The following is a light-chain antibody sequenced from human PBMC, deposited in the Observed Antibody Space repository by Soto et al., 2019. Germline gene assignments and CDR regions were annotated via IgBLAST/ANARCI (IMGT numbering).Light chain of an antibody. CDR1: QFVSSSY. CDR3: QQYGSSPGT. Sequence: ENVLTQSPGTLSLSPGERATLSCRASQFVSSSYLAWYQQKPGQAPRLLIYGASSRATGIPDRFSGSGSGTDFTLTISRLEPEDFVVYHCQQYGSSPGTFGQGTKVEIK. V-gene: IGKV3-20*01. CDR2: GAS. J-gene: IGKJ1*01.